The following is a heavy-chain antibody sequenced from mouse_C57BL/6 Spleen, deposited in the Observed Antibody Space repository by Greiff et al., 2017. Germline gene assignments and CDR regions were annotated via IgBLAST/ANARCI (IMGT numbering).Heavy chain of an antibody. CDR2: IDPSDSYT. D-gene: IGHD2-5*01. J-gene: IGHJ3*01. CDR3: ANSNSGAFAY. V-gene: IGHV1-59*01. Sequence: QVQLKQPGAELVRPGTSVKLSCKASGYTFTSYWMHWVKQRPGQGLEWIGVIDPSDSYTNYNQKFKGKATLTVDTSSSAAYMQLSSLTSEDSAVYYCANSNSGAFAYWGQGTLVTVSA. CDR1: GYTFTSYW.